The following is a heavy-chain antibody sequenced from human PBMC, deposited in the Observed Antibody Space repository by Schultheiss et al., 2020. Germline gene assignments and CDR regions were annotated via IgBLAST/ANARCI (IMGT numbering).Heavy chain of an antibody. CDR2: IDWDDDK. Sequence: QTLSLTCSVSGGSIPSSGYYWGWIRQHPAKGLEWLALIDWDDDKYYSTSLKTRLTISKDTSKNQVVLTMTNMDPVDTATYYCAHRHLRGNYYGMDVWGQGTTVTVSS. V-gene: IGHV2-70*12. J-gene: IGHJ6*02. CDR3: AHRHLRGNYYGMDV. CDR1: GGSIPSSGYY. D-gene: IGHD3-3*01.